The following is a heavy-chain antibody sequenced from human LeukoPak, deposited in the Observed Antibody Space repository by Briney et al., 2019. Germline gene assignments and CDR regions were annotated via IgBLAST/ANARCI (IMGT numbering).Heavy chain of an antibody. D-gene: IGHD3-10*01. CDR2: ISNDGGGT. V-gene: IGHV3-23*01. J-gene: IGHJ6*02. CDR1: GFIFNNYG. Sequence: PGGSLRLSCAASGFIFNNYGLIWDRQAPGKGLEWVSAISNDGGGTQYADFVEGRFTISRDNAKNSLYLQMNSLRAEDTALYYCAKDGVGYGSGRFAYYGMDVWGQGTTVTVSS. CDR3: AKDGVGYGSGRFAYYGMDV.